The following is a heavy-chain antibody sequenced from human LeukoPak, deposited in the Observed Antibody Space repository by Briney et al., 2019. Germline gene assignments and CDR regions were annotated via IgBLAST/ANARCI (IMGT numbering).Heavy chain of an antibody. CDR2: ISSSSSYI. J-gene: IGHJ6*02. CDR1: GFTFSSYS. V-gene: IGHV3-21*01. CDR3: ARDSTSLMDV. Sequence: GGSLRLSCTASGFTFSSYSMNWVRQAPGKGLEWVSSISSSSSYIYYADSVKGRFTISRDNAKNSLYLQMNSLRAEDTAVYYCARDSTSLMDVWGQGTTVTVSS. D-gene: IGHD2-2*01.